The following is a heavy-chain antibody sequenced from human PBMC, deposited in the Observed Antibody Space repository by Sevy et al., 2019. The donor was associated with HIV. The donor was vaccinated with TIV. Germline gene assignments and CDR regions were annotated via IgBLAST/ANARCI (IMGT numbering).Heavy chain of an antibody. V-gene: IGHV3-23*01. CDR3: AKGDGIAARFLDY. Sequence: GGSLGLSFAASGFTLNSFALSWVPQAPGKGLGWVSAISGSGGSTYYAGSVKGRFTLSRDNSKNTLYLQMNSLRAEDAAVYYCAKGDGIAARFLDYWGQGTLVTVSS. D-gene: IGHD6-6*01. J-gene: IGHJ4*02. CDR1: GFTLNSFA. CDR2: ISGSGGST.